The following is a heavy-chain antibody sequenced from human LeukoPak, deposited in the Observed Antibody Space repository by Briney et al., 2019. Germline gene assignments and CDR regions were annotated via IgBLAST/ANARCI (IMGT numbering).Heavy chain of an antibody. CDR1: GGSISSGGYY. J-gene: IGHJ4*02. CDR3: ASGAYDFWSGYYGGLDY. D-gene: IGHD3-3*01. CDR2: IYYSGST. V-gene: IGHV4-31*03. Sequence: SQTLSLTCTVSGGSISSGGYYWGWIRQHPGKGLEWIGYIYYSGSTYYNPSLKSRVTVSVDTSKNQFSLKLSSVTAADTAVYYCASGAYDFWSGYYGGLDYWGQGTLVTVSS.